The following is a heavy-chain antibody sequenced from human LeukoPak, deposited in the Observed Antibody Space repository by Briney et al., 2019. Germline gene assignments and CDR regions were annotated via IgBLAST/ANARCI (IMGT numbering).Heavy chain of an antibody. Sequence: GGSLRLSCAASGFTFSDYYMSWIRQAPGKGLEWVSYISSSGSTIYYADSVKGRFTISRDNAKNSLYLQMNSLRAEDTAVYCCARENILWFGFNAFDIWGQGTMVTVSS. V-gene: IGHV3-11*01. D-gene: IGHD3-10*01. CDR2: ISSSGSTI. J-gene: IGHJ3*02. CDR1: GFTFSDYY. CDR3: ARENILWFGFNAFDI.